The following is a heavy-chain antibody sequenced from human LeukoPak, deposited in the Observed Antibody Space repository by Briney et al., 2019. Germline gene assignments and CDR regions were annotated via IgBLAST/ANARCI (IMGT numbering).Heavy chain of an antibody. CDR3: ASNDYVDYFDY. J-gene: IGHJ4*02. CDR2: IKQDGSEK. CDR1: GFTFSSYW. V-gene: IGHV3-7*01. D-gene: IGHD4-17*01. Sequence: GGSLRLSCAASGFTFSSYWMSWVRQAPGKGLEWVANIKQDGSEKYYVDSVKGRFTTSRDNAKNSLYLQMNSLRAEDTAVYYCASNDYVDYFDYWGQGTLVTVSS.